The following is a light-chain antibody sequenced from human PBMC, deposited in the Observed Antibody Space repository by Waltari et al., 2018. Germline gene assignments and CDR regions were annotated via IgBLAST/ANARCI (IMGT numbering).Light chain of an antibody. J-gene: IGKJ5*01. CDR1: QSISSY. V-gene: IGKV1-39*01. Sequence: DFQMTQSPSSLSASVGDRVTITCRASQSISSYLNWYQQKPGKAPKLLIYAASSLQSGVPSRFSGSGSGTDFTLTISSLQPEDFATYYCQQSYSTPSITFGQGTRLEIK. CDR3: QQSYSTPSIT. CDR2: AAS.